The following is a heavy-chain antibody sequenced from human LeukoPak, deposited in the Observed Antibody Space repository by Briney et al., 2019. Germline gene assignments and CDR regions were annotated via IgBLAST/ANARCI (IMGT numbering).Heavy chain of an antibody. CDR1: GYSFTSYW. V-gene: IGHV5-51*01. D-gene: IGHD3-3*01. CDR3: AQTTSYYDFWSGMTHAFDI. Sequence: GESLKISCKGSGYSFTSYWIGWVRQMPGKGLEWMGIIYPGDSDTRYSPSFQGQVTISADKSISTAYLQWSSLKASDTAMYYCAQTTSYYDFWSGMTHAFDIWGQGTMVTVSS. CDR2: IYPGDSDT. J-gene: IGHJ3*02.